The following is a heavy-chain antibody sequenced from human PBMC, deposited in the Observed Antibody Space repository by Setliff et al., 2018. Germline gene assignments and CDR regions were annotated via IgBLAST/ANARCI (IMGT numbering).Heavy chain of an antibody. Sequence: GASVKVSCKASGYICTYYAIHWVRQAPGQRLEWMGWINAGNGNTKYSQKFQGRVTITRDTSASTAYMELSSLTSEDTAVYYCARRPYDSSGYFNYWGQGTLVTVSS. CDR1: GYICTYYA. CDR3: ARRPYDSSGYFNY. D-gene: IGHD3-22*01. J-gene: IGHJ4*02. V-gene: IGHV1-3*01. CDR2: INAGNGNT.